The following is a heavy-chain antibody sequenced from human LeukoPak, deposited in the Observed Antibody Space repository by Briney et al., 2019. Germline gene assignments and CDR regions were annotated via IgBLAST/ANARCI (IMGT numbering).Heavy chain of an antibody. Sequence: SETLSLTCTVSGVSISSSYSYWGWIRQPPGMGLEWIGSIYYTGNTYYNASLKSRVTTSLDTSKNQLSLKVNSVTAADTAVYYCASGYTSTWYLVLAYWGQGTLVTVSS. CDR2: IYYTGNT. V-gene: IGHV4-39*07. J-gene: IGHJ1*01. D-gene: IGHD6-13*01. CDR1: GVSISSSYSY. CDR3: ASGYTSTWYLVLAY.